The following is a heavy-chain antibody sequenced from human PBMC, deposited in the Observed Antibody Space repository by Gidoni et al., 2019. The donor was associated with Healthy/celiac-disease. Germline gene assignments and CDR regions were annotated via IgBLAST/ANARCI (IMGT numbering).Heavy chain of an antibody. Sequence: QVQLQESGPGLVKPSQPLSLTCTVPGGSISSGGYYWSWIRQHPGKGREWIGYTYYRGITYYNPSLKSRVTISVDTSKNQFSLKLSSVTAADTAVYYCARDSGSIYGMDVWGQGTTVTVSS. CDR1: GGSISSGGYY. D-gene: IGHD3-10*01. CDR2: TYYRGIT. CDR3: ARDSGSIYGMDV. V-gene: IGHV4-31*03. J-gene: IGHJ6*02.